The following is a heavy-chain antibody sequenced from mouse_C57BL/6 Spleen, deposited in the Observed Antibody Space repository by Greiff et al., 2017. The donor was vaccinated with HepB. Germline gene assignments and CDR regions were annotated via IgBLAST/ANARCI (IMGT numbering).Heavy chain of an antibody. Sequence: QVQLQQSGTELVKPGASVKLSCKASGYTFTSYWMHWVKQRPGQGLEWIGNINPSNGGTNYNEKFKSKATLTVDKSSSTAYMQLSSLTSEDSAVYYCARYNWDVDWYFDVWGTGTTVTVSS. CDR2: INPSNGGT. D-gene: IGHD4-1*02. CDR3: ARYNWDVDWYFDV. J-gene: IGHJ1*03. CDR1: GYTFTSYW. V-gene: IGHV1-53*01.